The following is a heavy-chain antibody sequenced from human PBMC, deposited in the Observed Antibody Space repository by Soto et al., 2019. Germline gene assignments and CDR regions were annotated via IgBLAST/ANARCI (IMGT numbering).Heavy chain of an antibody. CDR3: TLWYYADYVTGVFDP. CDR1: GFTFGDYA. V-gene: IGHV3-49*03. D-gene: IGHD4-17*01. J-gene: IGHJ5*02. Sequence: GGSLRLSCTTSGFTFGDYALTWFRQAPGKGLEWVGFIRRKAYGGTTEYAASVKGRFTISRDDSKSIAYLQMNSLKTEDTAVYYCTLWYYADYVTGVFDPWGQGTLVTVSS. CDR2: IRRKAYGGTT.